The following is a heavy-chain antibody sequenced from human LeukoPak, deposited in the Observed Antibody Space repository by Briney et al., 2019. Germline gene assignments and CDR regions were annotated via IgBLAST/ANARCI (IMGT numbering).Heavy chain of an antibody. V-gene: IGHV3-23*01. CDR2: ISGSGGTT. CDR1: GFTFSSYA. CDR3: AKDSISMVRGDAFAI. D-gene: IGHD3-10*01. J-gene: IGHJ3*02. Sequence: TGGSLTLSCAASGFTFSSYAMRWVRQAPGKGLEWVSGISGSGGTTYYADSVKGRFTISRDNYKNTLYLQMNSLRAEDTAVYYCAKDSISMVRGDAFAIWGQGTMVTVSS.